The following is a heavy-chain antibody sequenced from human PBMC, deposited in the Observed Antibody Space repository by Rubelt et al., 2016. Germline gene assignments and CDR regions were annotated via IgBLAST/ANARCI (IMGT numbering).Heavy chain of an antibody. Sequence: QVQLQESGPGLVKPSETLSLTCTVSGGSISSSSYYWSWIRQPPGKGLEWIGEIKHSGSTNYNPALKSRVTISVATSKNQFSLKLSSVTAADTAVYYCARGGGISSPWGQGTLVTVSS. CDR2: IKHSGST. V-gene: IGHV4-39*07. D-gene: IGHD6-13*01. CDR1: GGSISSSSYY. CDR3: ARGGGISSP. J-gene: IGHJ5*02.